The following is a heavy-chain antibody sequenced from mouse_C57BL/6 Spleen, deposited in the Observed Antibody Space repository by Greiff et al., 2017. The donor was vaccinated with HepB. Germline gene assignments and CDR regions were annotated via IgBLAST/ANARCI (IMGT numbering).Heavy chain of an antibody. J-gene: IGHJ3*01. V-gene: IGHV5-4*01. D-gene: IGHD2-5*01. CDR2: ISDGGSYT. CDR1: GFTFSSYA. CDR3: ARYSKAWFAY. Sequence: EVQGVESGGGLVKPGGSLKLSCAASGFTFSSYAMSWVRQTPEKRLEWVATISDGGSYTYYPDNVKGRFTISRDNAKNNLYLQMSHLKSEDTAMYYCARYSKAWFAYWGQGTLVTVSA.